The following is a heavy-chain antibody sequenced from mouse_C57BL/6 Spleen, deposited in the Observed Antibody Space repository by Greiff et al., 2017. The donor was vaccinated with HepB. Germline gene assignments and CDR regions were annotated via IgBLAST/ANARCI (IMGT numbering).Heavy chain of an antibody. D-gene: IGHD2-10*01. CDR3: ATLLFYAMDY. Sequence: VQLQQSGAELVRPGTSVKVSCKASGYAFTNYLIEWVKQRPGQGLEWIGVIIPGSGGTNYNEKFKGKATLTADKSSSTAYMQLSSLTSEDSAVYFCATLLFYAMDYWGQGTSVTVSS. CDR1: GYAFTNYL. CDR2: IIPGSGGT. J-gene: IGHJ4*01. V-gene: IGHV1-54*01.